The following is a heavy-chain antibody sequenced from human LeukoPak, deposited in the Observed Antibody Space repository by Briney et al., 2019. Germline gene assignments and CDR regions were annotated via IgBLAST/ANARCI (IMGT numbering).Heavy chain of an antibody. CDR3: ANRKEYSTSSVFY. CDR1: GFTFGDYA. Sequence: GGSLRLSCTASGFTFGDYAMSWFRQAPGKGLEWLSGISVSGADTYYADPVKGRFTISRDNSKNTVSLRLNSLRAEDSAIYYCANRKEYSTSSVFYWGQGTLVTVSS. V-gene: IGHV3-23*01. D-gene: IGHD6-6*01. CDR2: ISVSGADT. J-gene: IGHJ4*02.